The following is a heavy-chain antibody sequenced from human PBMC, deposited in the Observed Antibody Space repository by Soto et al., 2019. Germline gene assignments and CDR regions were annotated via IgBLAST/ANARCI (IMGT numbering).Heavy chain of an antibody. Sequence: GGSLKLSCAASGFTFSNYGMSWVRQAPGKGLEWVSVMSGSGDDAYYADSVKGRFTISRDNSKNTLYLQMNSLRAEDTAVYFCAKKVTIYAVDPADYWGQGTQVTVSS. J-gene: IGHJ4*02. D-gene: IGHD3-3*01. V-gene: IGHV3-23*01. CDR1: GFTFSNYG. CDR2: MSGSGDDA. CDR3: AKKVTIYAVDPADY.